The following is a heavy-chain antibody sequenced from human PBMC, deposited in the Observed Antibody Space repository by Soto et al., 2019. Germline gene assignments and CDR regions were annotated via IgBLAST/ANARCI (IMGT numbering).Heavy chain of an antibody. D-gene: IGHD3-10*01. CDR2: INHSGTV. CDR3: ARAGAALVRGSIGGFDY. J-gene: IGHJ4*02. Sequence: QVHLQQWGAGLLKPSETLSLTCAVNGGAFNGYYWTWIRQYPGKGLQWIGEINHSGTVDYNPSLKSRVTFSSDTSKKQFSLTLTSVTAADTAVYYCARAGAALVRGSIGGFDYWGQGTLVTVSS. CDR1: GGAFNGYY. V-gene: IGHV4-34*01.